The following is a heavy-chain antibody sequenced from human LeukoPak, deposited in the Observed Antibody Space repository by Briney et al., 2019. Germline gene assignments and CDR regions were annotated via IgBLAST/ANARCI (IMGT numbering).Heavy chain of an antibody. V-gene: IGHV4-38-2*02. D-gene: IGHD2-8*01. CDR1: DYSISSGYY. CDR2: MYHSGNT. J-gene: IGHJ4*02. Sequence: SETLSLTCTVSDYSISSGYYWGWIRQPPGKGLEWIGSMYHSGNTYYNPSLKSRITISVDTSKNQFSLKLSSVTAADTAVYYCARGGGLILDYWGQGTLVTVSS. CDR3: ARGGGLILDY.